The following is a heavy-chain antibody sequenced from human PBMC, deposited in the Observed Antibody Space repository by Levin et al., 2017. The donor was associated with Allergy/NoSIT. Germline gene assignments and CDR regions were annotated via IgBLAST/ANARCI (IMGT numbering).Heavy chain of an antibody. D-gene: IGHD3-16*02. CDR3: ATSFWGSYPAEY. J-gene: IGHJ4*02. V-gene: IGHV3-21*04. CDR1: VFTFSLYS. Sequence: GESLKISCAASVFTFSLYSFNWVRQFPGKGLQWVSSISSSGSDIFYADSVKGRFTISRDNANNSVYLEINNLRVEDTALYFCATSFWGSYPAEYWGQGTLVTVS. CDR2: ISSSGSDI.